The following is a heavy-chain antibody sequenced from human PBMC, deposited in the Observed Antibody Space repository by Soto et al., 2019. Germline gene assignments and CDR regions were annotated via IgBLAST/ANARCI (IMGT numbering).Heavy chain of an antibody. V-gene: IGHV4-59*08. Sequence: SETLSLTCTVSGGSISSYYWSWIRQPPGKGLEWIGYIYYSGSTNYNPSLKSRVTISVDTSKNQFSLKLSSVTAADTAVYYCARHALGRPKVFQHWGQGTLVTVSS. CDR1: GGSISSYY. CDR2: IYYSGST. CDR3: ARHALGRPKVFQH. D-gene: IGHD1-26*01. J-gene: IGHJ1*01.